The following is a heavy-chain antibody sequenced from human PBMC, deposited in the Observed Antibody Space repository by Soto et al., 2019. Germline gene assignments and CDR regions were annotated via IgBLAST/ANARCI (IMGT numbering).Heavy chain of an antibody. Sequence: EVQVVESGGGLVQPGGSLRLSCAASGFTFSSFWMHWVRQAPGKGLVWVSVINADGSNTAYADSVKGRFTISRDSAKNTLYLQMNRLRGEDTAVYYCARDRGYTMDVWGQGTTVTVSS. D-gene: IGHD1-1*01. V-gene: IGHV3-74*01. CDR1: GFTFSSFW. CDR3: ARDRGYTMDV. J-gene: IGHJ6*02. CDR2: INADGSNT.